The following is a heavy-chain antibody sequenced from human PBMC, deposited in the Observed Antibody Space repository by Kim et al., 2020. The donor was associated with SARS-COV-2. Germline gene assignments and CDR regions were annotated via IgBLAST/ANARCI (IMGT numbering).Heavy chain of an antibody. J-gene: IGHJ3*02. V-gene: IGHV6-1*01. Sequence: DNAGSVKIRITINADTSKTQFSLQLNSVSPEDTAVYYCARDTPSQKAYDIWGQGTMVTVSS. CDR3: ARDTPSQKAYDI.